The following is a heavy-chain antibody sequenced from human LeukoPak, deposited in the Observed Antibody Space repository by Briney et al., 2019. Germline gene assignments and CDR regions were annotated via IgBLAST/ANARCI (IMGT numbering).Heavy chain of an antibody. CDR1: GGSFSGYY. CDR3: ARRKGYCSGGSCYPAKKDYYYYGMDV. D-gene: IGHD2-15*01. CDR2: INHSGST. V-gene: IGHV4-34*01. J-gene: IGHJ6*02. Sequence: PSETLSLTCAVYGGSFSGYYWSWIRQPPGQGLEWIGEINHSGSTNYNPSLKSRVTISVDTSKNQFSLKLSSVTAADTAVYYCARRKGYCSGGSCYPAKKDYYYYGMDVWGQGTTVTVSS.